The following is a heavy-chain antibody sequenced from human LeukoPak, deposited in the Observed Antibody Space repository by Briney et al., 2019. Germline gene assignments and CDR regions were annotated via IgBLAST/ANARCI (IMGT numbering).Heavy chain of an antibody. CDR1: GFTFSSYV. CDR2: IINSDGTT. D-gene: IGHD4-17*01. V-gene: IGHV3-21*01. CDR3: ARDLDYGDYVGAFDI. Sequence: GGSLRLSCAASGFTFSSYVMSWVRQAPGKGLEWVSIINSDGTTYYADSVKGRFTISRDNAKNSLYLQMNSLRAEDTAVYYCARDLDYGDYVGAFDIWGQGTMVTVSS. J-gene: IGHJ3*02.